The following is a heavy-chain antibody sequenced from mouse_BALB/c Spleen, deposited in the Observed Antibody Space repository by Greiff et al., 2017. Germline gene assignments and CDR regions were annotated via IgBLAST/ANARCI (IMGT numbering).Heavy chain of an antibody. D-gene: IGHD2-14*01. CDR1: GFTFSDYY. CDR3: ARRVRRGYAMDY. Sequence: EVKLMESGGGLVKPGGSLKLSCAASGFTFSDYYMYWVRQTPEKRLEWVATISDGGSYTYYPDSVKGRFTISRDNAKNNLYLQMSSLKSEDTAMYYCARRVRRGYAMDYWGQGTSVTVSS. CDR2: ISDGGSYT. J-gene: IGHJ4*01. V-gene: IGHV5-4*02.